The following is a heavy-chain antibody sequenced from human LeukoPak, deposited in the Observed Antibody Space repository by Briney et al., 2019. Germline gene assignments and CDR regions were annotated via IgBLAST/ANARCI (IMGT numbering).Heavy chain of an antibody. D-gene: IGHD3-9*01. J-gene: IGHJ3*02. CDR2: IIPIFGTA. CDR1: GGTFSSYA. V-gene: IGHV1-69*05. CDR3: ASRTDSRRDISTGCASDI. Sequence: ASVKVSCKASGGTFSSYAISWVRQAPGQGLEWMGGIIPIFGTANYAQKFQGRVTITTDESTSTAYMELSSLRSEDTAVYYCASRTDSRRDISTGCASDIWGQGTMVTVSS.